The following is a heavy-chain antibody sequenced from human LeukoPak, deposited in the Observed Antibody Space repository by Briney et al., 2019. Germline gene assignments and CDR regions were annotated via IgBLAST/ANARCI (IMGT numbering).Heavy chain of an antibody. J-gene: IGHJ4*02. D-gene: IGHD1-7*01. CDR1: GGSISTIGYS. CDR3: ARMAGRTLDH. CDR2: IFPTGST. V-gene: IGHV4-30-2*01. Sequence: PSQTLSLTCAVSGGSISTIGYSWSWIRRPPGKGLEWIGYIFPTGSTSYSPSLKSRVTISLDRSKNLFSLTLNSITAADTAVYYCARMAGRTLDHWGQGTLVTVSS.